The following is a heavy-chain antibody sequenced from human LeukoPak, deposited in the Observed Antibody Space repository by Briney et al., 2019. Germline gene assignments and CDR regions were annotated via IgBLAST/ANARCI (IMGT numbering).Heavy chain of an antibody. V-gene: IGHV1-2*02. D-gene: IGHD3-16*01. Sequence: ASVKVSFKASGYTFTGYYMHWVRQAPGQGLERMGWINPNSGGTNYAQKFQGRVTMTRDTSISTAYMELSRLRSDDTAVYYCARDMGGGGGDIWGQGTMVTVSS. CDR3: ARDMGGGGGDI. J-gene: IGHJ3*02. CDR2: INPNSGGT. CDR1: GYTFTGYY.